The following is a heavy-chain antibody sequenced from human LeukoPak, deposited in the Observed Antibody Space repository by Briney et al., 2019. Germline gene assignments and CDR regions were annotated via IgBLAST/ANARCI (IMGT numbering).Heavy chain of an antibody. CDR3: ASYDFWSGYYTD. CDR2: IYYSGNT. CDR1: GGSISSYY. V-gene: IGHV4-59*01. D-gene: IGHD3-3*01. J-gene: IGHJ4*02. Sequence: SETLSLTCTVSGGSISSYYWSWIRQPPGKGLEWIGYIYYSGNTNYNPSLKSRVTISVDTSKNQFSLKLSSVTAADTAVYYCASYDFWSGYYTDWGQGTLVTVSS.